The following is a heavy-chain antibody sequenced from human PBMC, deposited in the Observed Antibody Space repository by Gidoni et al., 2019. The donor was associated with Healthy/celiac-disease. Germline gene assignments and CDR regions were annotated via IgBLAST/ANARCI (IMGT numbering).Heavy chain of an antibody. V-gene: IGHV3-21*01. J-gene: IGHJ6*02. CDR2: ISSSSSYI. CDR3: ARDGIAAAGPNYYYYYGMDV. Sequence: EVQLVESGGGLVKPGGSLRLSCAASGFTFSSYSMNWVRQAPGKGLEWVSSISSSSSYIYYADSVKGRFTISRDNAKNSLYLQMNSLRAEDTAVYYCARDGIAAAGPNYYYYYGMDVWGQGTTVTVSS. CDR1: GFTFSSYS. D-gene: IGHD6-13*01.